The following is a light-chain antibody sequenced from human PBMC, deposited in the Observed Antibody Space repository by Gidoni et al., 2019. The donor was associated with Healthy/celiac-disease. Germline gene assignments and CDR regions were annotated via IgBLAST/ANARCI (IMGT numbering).Light chain of an antibody. Sequence: DIVLTPSPGTLSLSPGKRATLSCRASQSVSSSYFAWYQQKPGQAPRLLLYGASSRATGIPDRFSGSGSGTDFTLTISRLEPEDFAVYYCQQYGSSPPYTFGQGTKLEIK. J-gene: IGKJ2*01. CDR3: QQYGSSPPYT. V-gene: IGKV3-20*01. CDR1: QSVSSSY. CDR2: GAS.